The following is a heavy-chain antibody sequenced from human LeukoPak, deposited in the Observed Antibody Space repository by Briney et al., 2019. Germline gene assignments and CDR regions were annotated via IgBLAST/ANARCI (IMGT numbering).Heavy chain of an antibody. CDR3: ARSRRGDFWSRYYIY. CDR2: INHSGST. J-gene: IGHJ4*02. D-gene: IGHD3-3*01. Sequence: PSETLSLTCAVYGGSFSGYYWSWIRQPPGKGVEWIGEINHSGSTNYNPSLKSRVTISVDTSKNQFSPKLSSVTAADTAVYYCARSRRGDFWSRYYIYWGQGTLVTVSS. V-gene: IGHV4-34*01. CDR1: GGSFSGYY.